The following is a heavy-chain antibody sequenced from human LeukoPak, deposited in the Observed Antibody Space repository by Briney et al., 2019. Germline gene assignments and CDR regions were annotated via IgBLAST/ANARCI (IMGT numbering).Heavy chain of an antibody. CDR1: GFTVSSNY. CDR2: IYSGGST. D-gene: IGHD5-18*01. Sequence: GGSLRLSCAASGFTVSSNYMSWVRQAPGKGLDWVSVIYSGGSTYYADSVKGRFTISRDNSKNTLYLQMTSLRAEDTAVYYCARDRIHYFDYWGQGTLVTVSS. CDR3: ARDRIHYFDY. V-gene: IGHV3-53*01. J-gene: IGHJ4*02.